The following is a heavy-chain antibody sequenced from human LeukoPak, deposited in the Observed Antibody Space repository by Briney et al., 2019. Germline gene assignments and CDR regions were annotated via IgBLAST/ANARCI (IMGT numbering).Heavy chain of an antibody. V-gene: IGHV3-74*01. J-gene: IGHJ5*02. CDR3: ARGSPYYDFWSGYSPANWFDP. CDR2: INSDGSST. CDR1: GFTFSSYW. Sequence: GGSLRLSCAASGFTFSSYWMHWVRQAPGKGLVWVSRINSDGSSTSYADSVKGRFTISRDNAKNTLYLQMNSLRAEDTAVYCCARGSPYYDFWSGYSPANWFDPWGQGTLVTVSS. D-gene: IGHD3-3*01.